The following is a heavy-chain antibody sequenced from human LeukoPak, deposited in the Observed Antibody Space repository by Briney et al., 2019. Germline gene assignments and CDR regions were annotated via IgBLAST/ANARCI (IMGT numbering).Heavy chain of an antibody. CDR3: ASERSSYGSN. J-gene: IGHJ4*02. Sequence: GGSLRLSCAASGFTFSSYSMDWVRQAPGKGLEWVSSISSSSSYIYYADSVKGRFTISRDYAKNSLYLQMNSLRAEDTAVYYCASERSSYGSNWGQGTLVTVSS. CDR1: GFTFSSYS. D-gene: IGHD5-18*01. CDR2: ISSSSSYI. V-gene: IGHV3-21*01.